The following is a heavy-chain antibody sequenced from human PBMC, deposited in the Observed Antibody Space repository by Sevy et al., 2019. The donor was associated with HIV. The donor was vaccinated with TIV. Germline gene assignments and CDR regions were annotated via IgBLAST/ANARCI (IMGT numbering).Heavy chain of an antibody. D-gene: IGHD3-22*01. CDR3: ARGRDYYYDFNWFDP. Sequence: SETLSLTCTVSGGSISSYYWSWIRQPPGKGLKWIGYIYYSGSTNYNPSLKSRVTISVDTSKNQFSLKLSSVTAADTAVYYCARGRDYYYDFNWFDPWGQGTLVTVSS. CDR1: GGSISSYY. V-gene: IGHV4-59*13. CDR2: IYYSGST. J-gene: IGHJ5*02.